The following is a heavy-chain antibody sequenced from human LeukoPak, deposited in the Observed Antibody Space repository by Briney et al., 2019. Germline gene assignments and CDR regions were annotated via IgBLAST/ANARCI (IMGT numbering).Heavy chain of an antibody. Sequence: GGSLRLSCAASGFTFSSYAMHWVRQAPGKGLEWVAVISYDGSNKYYADSVKGRFTISRDNSKNTLYLQMNSPRAEDTAVYYCARAATAYYDSSGYHDYWGQGTLVTVSS. CDR2: ISYDGSNK. CDR3: ARAATAYYDSSGYHDY. D-gene: IGHD3-22*01. J-gene: IGHJ4*02. V-gene: IGHV3-30*04. CDR1: GFTFSSYA.